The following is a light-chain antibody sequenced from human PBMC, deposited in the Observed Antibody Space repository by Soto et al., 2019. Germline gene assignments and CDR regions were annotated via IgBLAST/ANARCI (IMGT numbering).Light chain of an antibody. CDR3: QQYDNLPPGIT. J-gene: IGKJ5*01. Sequence: DIQMTQSPSSLSASVGDRVTVTCRASQSISSYLNWYQQKPGKAPKLLTYDASNLETGVPSRFSGSGSGTDFTFTISSLQPEDIATYYCQQYDNLPPGITFGQGTRLEIK. V-gene: IGKV1-33*01. CDR2: DAS. CDR1: QSISSY.